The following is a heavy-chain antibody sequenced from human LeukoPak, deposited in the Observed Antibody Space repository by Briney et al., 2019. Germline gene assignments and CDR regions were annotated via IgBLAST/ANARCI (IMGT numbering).Heavy chain of an antibody. V-gene: IGHV4-59*01. J-gene: IGHJ4*02. D-gene: IGHD5-12*01. CDR2: IFYSGST. Sequence: SETLSLTCTVSGGSISGYYWSWIRQPPGKGLEWIGYIFYSGSTNYNPSLKSRVTISVDTSKNQFSLKLSSVTAADTAVYYCARDSEEGYDYWGQGTLVTVSS. CDR1: GGSISGYY. CDR3: ARDSEEGYDY.